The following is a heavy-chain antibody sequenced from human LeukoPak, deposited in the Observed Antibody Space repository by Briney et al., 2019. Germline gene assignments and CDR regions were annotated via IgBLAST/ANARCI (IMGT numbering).Heavy chain of an antibody. J-gene: IGHJ2*01. V-gene: IGHV3-15*01. CDR3: ATALEGAHWYFDL. D-gene: IGHD1-26*01. CDR1: GFTFNNAW. CDR2: IKSKTDGGTT. Sequence: PGGSLRLSCAASGFTFNNAWMSWVRQAPGKGLEWVGRIKSKTDGGTTDYAAPVKGRFTISRDDSKNTLYLQMNSLKSEDTAVYYCATALEGAHWYFDLWGRGTLVTVSS.